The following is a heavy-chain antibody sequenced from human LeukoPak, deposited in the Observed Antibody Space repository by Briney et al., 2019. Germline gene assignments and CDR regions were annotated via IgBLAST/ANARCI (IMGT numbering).Heavy chain of an antibody. CDR2: IYSGGST. J-gene: IGHJ6*02. Sequence: PGGSLRLSCAASGFTFSSNYMSWVRQAPGKGLEWVSVIYSGGSTYYADSVKGRFTISRDNSKNTLYLQMNSLRAEDTAVYYCARERQQWLGPHYYYYYGMDVWGQGTTVTVSS. CDR3: ARERQQWLGPHYYYYYGMDV. D-gene: IGHD6-19*01. CDR1: GFTFSSNY. V-gene: IGHV3-53*01.